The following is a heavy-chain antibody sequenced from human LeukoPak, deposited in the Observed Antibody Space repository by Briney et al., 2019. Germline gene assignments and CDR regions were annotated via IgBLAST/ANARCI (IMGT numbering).Heavy chain of an antibody. CDR3: ARDLNWAFDY. D-gene: IGHD7-27*01. Sequence: GGSLRLSCGASGFTFSSYGMKWVRQAPGKGLEWVSYISSDTVNIYYADSVKGRFTISSDNAAKSVYLHMNRLSAEDTAVYYCARDLNWAFDYWGQGNLVTVSS. J-gene: IGHJ4*02. CDR2: ISSDTVNI. V-gene: IGHV3-48*01. CDR1: GFTFSSYG.